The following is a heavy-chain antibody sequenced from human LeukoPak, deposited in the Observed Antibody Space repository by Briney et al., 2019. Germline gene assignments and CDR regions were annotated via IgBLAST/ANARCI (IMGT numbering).Heavy chain of an antibody. V-gene: IGHV4-59*02. D-gene: IGHD6-19*01. CDR3: ARGYSSGWNGRVSFDP. CDR1: GGSVSSYY. J-gene: IGHJ5*02. Sequence: SETLSLTCTVSGGSVSSYYWNWIRQPPGKGLEWIGYFYHSGGTHYNPSLKSGVTISVDTSKNQVSLNLKSVTAADTAVYYCARGYSSGWNGRVSFDPWGQGTLVTVSS. CDR2: FYHSGGT.